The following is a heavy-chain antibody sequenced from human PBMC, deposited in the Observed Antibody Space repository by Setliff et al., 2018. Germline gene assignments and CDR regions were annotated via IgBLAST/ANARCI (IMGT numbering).Heavy chain of an antibody. V-gene: IGHV1-2*02. J-gene: IGHJ4*02. CDR2: INPNSGGT. D-gene: IGHD3-10*01. CDR3: ARIGARGVRGVSYFDY. Sequence: ASVKVSCKASGYTFTGYYMHWVRQAPGQGLEWMGWINPNSGGTNYAQKFQGRVTMTRDTSISTAYMELSRLRSDDTAVYYCARIGARGVRGVSYFDYWGQGTLVTGSS. CDR1: GYTFTGYY.